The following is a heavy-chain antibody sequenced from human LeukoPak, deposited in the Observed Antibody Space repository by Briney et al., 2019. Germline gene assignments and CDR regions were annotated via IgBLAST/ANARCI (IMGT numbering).Heavy chain of an antibody. CDR1: GFTFSSYA. CDR3: AKDHGYSNRFDP. V-gene: IGHV3-23*01. Sequence: SLRLSCAASGFTFSSYAMSWVRQAPGKGLERGSAISGSGGSTYYADSVKGRFTISRDNSKNTLYLQMNSLRAEDTAVYYCAKDHGYSNRFDPWGQGTLVTVSS. J-gene: IGHJ5*02. D-gene: IGHD6-13*01. CDR2: ISGSGGST.